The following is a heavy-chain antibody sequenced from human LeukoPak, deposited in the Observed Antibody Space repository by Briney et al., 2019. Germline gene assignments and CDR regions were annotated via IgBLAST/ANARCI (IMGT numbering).Heavy chain of an antibody. V-gene: IGHV5-51*01. CDR3: AWGVANDAFDI. Sequence: GESLKISCKGSGYSFTNYWIGWVRQMPGKGLEWMTIIYPGDSETRYSPSFQGQVTISADKSIGTTYLQWSSLKASDTAIYYCAWGVANDAFDIWGQGTMVTVSS. J-gene: IGHJ3*02. D-gene: IGHD3-16*01. CDR2: IYPGDSET. CDR1: GYSFTNYW.